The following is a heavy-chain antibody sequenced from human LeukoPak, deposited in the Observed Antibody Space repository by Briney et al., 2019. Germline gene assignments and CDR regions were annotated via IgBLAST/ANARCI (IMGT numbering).Heavy chain of an antibody. CDR3: ARLASSFGYSSSWYQGFDP. Sequence: SETLSLTCTVSGGSISSSSYYWGWIRQPPGKGLEWIGSIYYSGSTCYNPSLKSRVTISVDTSKNQFSLKLSSVTAADTAVYYCARLASSFGYSSSWYQGFDPWGQGTLVTVSS. CDR2: IYYSGST. D-gene: IGHD6-13*01. J-gene: IGHJ5*02. V-gene: IGHV4-39*01. CDR1: GGSISSSSYY.